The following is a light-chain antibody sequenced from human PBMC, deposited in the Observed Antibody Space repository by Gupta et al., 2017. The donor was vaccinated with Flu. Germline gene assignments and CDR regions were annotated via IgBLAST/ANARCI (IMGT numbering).Light chain of an antibody. CDR3: QQWSNCPIT. CDR2: DAV. CDR1: QNINTY. J-gene: IGKJ4*01. V-gene: IGKV3-11*01. Sequence: EIVLTQSPATLSLSPGERAALSCRASQNINTYVAWYKQKPGQAPRLLIYDAVNRANGLPARFSGSGSGTEFTLTISSLEPEDLAVYYCQQWSNCPITFGRGTKLEIK.